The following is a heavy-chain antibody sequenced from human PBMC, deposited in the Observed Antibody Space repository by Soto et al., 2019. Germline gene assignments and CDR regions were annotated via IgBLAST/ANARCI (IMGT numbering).Heavy chain of an antibody. D-gene: IGHD4-17*01. CDR2: INHSGGT. J-gene: IGHJ4*02. Sequence: QLQLQESGSGLVKPSQTLSLTCAVSGDSISSGGSSWSWIRQPPEKGLEWIGYINHSGGTYYNPSLKSRVTISVDRSKNQFSLKRSSVTAAASAVYYCARERDYGDRFFDYWGQGTLVTVSS. CDR1: GDSISSGGSS. V-gene: IGHV4-30-2*01. CDR3: ARERDYGDRFFDY.